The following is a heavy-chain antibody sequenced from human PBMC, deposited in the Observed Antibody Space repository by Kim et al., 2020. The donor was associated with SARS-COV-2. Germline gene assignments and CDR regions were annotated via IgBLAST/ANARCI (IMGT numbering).Heavy chain of an antibody. CDR1: GFTFSSYG. Sequence: GGSLRLSCAASGFTFSSYGMHWVRQAPGKGLEWVAVISYDGSNKYYADSVKGRFTISRDNSKNTLYLQMNSLRAEDTAVYYCAKNLWGSGSYGVFDYWGQGTLVTVSS. V-gene: IGHV3-30*18. J-gene: IGHJ4*02. CDR3: AKNLWGSGSYGVFDY. D-gene: IGHD3-10*01. CDR2: ISYDGSNK.